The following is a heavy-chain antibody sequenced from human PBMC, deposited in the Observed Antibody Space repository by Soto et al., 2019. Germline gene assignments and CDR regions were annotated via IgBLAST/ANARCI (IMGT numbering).Heavy chain of an antibody. CDR2: INAGNGNT. V-gene: IGHV1-3*05. CDR3: ARGSGYYYWDDY. Sequence: QVQLVQSGAEEKKPGASVKVSCKASGYTFTSYAMHWVRQAPGQRLEWMGWINAGNGNTKYSQKFQGRVTITRDTSASTAYMELSCLRSDDTAVYYCARGSGYYYWDDYWGQRSLDTVSS. J-gene: IGHJ4*02. CDR1: GYTFTSYA. D-gene: IGHD3-22*01.